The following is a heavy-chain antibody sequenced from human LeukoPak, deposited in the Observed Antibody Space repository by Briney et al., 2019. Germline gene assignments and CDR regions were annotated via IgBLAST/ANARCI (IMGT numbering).Heavy chain of an antibody. CDR2: ISYSGST. J-gene: IGHJ6*03. CDR3: ARDFSSSSTVYYYYYMDV. V-gene: IGHV4-39*07. CDR1: GGSISSSSYY. D-gene: IGHD6-6*01. Sequence: SETLSLTCTVSGGSISSSSYYWGWIRQPPGKGLEWIGSISYSGSTYYNPSLKSRVTISVDTSKNQFSLKLSSVTAADTAIYYCARDFSSSSTVYYYYYMDVWGKGTTVTVSS.